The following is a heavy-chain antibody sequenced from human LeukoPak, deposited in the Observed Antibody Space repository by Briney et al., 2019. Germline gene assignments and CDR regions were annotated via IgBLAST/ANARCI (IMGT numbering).Heavy chain of an antibody. J-gene: IGHJ4*02. CDR1: GFTFSSYS. CDR3: AKDPRGYYYGSGERSHFDY. D-gene: IGHD3-10*01. V-gene: IGHV3-21*01. Sequence: PGGSLRLSCAASGFTFSSYSMNWVRQAPGKGLEWVSSISSSSSYIYYADSVKGRFTISRDNAKNSLYLQMNSLRAEDTAVYYCAKDPRGYYYGSGERSHFDYWGQGTLVTVSS. CDR2: ISSSSSYI.